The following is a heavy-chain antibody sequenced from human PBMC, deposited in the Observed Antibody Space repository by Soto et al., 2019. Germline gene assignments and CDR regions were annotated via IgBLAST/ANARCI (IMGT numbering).Heavy chain of an antibody. Sequence: QVQLVQSGAEVKKPGSSVKVSCKASGGTFSPYTINWVRQAPGQGLGWMGRIIPFLGVTNSAQKFQARVTITAGKSTSTAYKELSGLRFEDTAVYYCARDWESSVSTWSFGGFWGRGTLVTVSS. V-gene: IGHV1-69*08. CDR2: IIPFLGVT. CDR1: GGTFSPYT. D-gene: IGHD3-16*01. CDR3: ARDWESSVSTWSFGGF. J-gene: IGHJ4*02.